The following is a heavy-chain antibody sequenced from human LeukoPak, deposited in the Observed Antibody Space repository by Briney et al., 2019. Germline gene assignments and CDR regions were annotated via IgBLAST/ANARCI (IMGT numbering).Heavy chain of an antibody. V-gene: IGHV3-21*01. CDR1: GFTFSSYS. CDR3: ARGRAWGDYYDSSGYRHFDY. J-gene: IGHJ4*02. CDR2: ISSSSSYI. D-gene: IGHD3-22*01. Sequence: PGGSLRLSCAASGFTFSSYSMNWVRQAPGKGLEWVSSISSSSSYIYYADSVKGRITISRDNAKNSLYLQMNSLRAEDTAVYYCARGRAWGDYYDSSGYRHFDYWGQGTLVTVSS.